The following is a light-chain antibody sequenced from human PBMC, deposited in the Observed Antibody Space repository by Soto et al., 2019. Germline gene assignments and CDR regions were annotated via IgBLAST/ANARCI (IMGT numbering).Light chain of an antibody. J-gene: IGKJ1*01. CDR3: QQYNNWWT. V-gene: IGKV3-15*01. CDR2: GAS. CDR1: QNIGNK. Sequence: IVMTQSPGTLSVSPGERATLSCRASQNIGNKVGWYQQKPGQAPRLLIYGASTRATSIPVRFSGSGSGTEFTLTITSLQSEDSAVYYCQQYNNWWTFGQGTKVDI.